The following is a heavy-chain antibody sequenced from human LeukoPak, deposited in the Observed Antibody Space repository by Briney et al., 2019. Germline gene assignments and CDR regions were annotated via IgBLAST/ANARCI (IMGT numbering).Heavy chain of an antibody. CDR3: ASYCSGGSRYAAFDI. CDR2: INHSGST. J-gene: IGHJ3*02. CDR1: GGSFSGYY. V-gene: IGHV4-34*01. Sequence: SETLSLTCAVYGGSFSGYYWSWIRQPPEKGLEWIGEINHSGSTNYNPSLKSRVTISVDTSKNQFSLKLSSVTAADTAVYYCASYCSGGSRYAAFDIWGQGTMVTVSS. D-gene: IGHD2-15*01.